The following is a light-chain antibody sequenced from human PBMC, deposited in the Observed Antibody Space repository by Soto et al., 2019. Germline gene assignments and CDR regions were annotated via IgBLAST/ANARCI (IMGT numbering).Light chain of an antibody. Sequence: EIVMTQSPATLSLSPGERAALSCRASQSINSDLAWYQQKPGQPPRLLIYGASTRATGVPARFTGTGSGSEITLNISVLQSEDFAVYYWQHGHNWPLTFGQGTRLEI. CDR1: QSINSD. CDR2: GAS. CDR3: QHGHNWPLT. J-gene: IGKJ2*01. V-gene: IGKV3-15*01.